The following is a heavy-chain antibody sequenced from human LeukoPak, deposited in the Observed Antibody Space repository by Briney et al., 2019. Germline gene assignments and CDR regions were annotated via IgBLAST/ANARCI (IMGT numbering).Heavy chain of an antibody. Sequence: GASVKVSCKASGGNFISYAVIWVRQAPGQGLEWMGGIIPMFGTSNYAQKFQGRVTITTDESTTTAYMELSSLSSEDTAVYYCAAYTLSQFRSGYYHFDYWGQGTLVSVSS. CDR1: GGNFISYA. V-gene: IGHV1-69*05. J-gene: IGHJ4*02. D-gene: IGHD3-3*01. CDR3: AAYTLSQFRSGYYHFDY. CDR2: IIPMFGTS.